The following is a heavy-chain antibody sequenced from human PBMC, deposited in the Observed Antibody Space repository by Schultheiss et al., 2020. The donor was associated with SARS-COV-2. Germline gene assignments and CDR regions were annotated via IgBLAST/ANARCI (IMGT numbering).Heavy chain of an antibody. CDR1: GGSISSGGYY. J-gene: IGHJ6*02. V-gene: IGHV4-61*08. D-gene: IGHD6-13*01. Sequence: SETLSLTCTVSGGSISSGGYYWSWIRQHPGKGLEWIGYIYYSGSTNYNPSLKSRVTISVDTSKNQFSLKLSSVTAADTAVYYCARDRYSSSWTQPTYYYYYGMDVWGQGTTVTVSS. CDR2: IYYSGST. CDR3: ARDRYSSSWTQPTYYYYYGMDV.